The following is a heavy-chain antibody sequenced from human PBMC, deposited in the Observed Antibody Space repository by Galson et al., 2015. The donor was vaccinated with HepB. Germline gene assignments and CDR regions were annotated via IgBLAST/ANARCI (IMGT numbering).Heavy chain of an antibody. CDR1: GFTFSSNW. CDR3: ARDRPGLYSDY. V-gene: IGHV3-7*03. Sequence: SLRLSCAASGFTFSSNWMTRVRQPPGKGLEWVANIKEDGSQKYYVDSVKGRFTISRDNAENSLYLQMNSLRAEDTAVYYCARDRPGLYSDYWGQGTLVTVSS. CDR2: IKEDGSQK. J-gene: IGHJ4*02. D-gene: IGHD6-6*01.